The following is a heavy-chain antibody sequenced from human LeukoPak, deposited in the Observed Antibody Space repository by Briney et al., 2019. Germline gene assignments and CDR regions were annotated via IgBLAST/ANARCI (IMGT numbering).Heavy chain of an antibody. D-gene: IGHD2-2*01. CDR1: GGSFSGYY. Sequence: SETLSLTCAVYGGSFSGYYWSWIRQPPGKGLEWIGEINHSGSTNYNPSLKSRVTISVDTSKNQFSLKLSSVTAADTAVYYCAILIVGEPDAKKKNWFDPWGQGTLVTVCS. CDR3: AILIVGEPDAKKKNWFDP. CDR2: INHSGST. V-gene: IGHV4-34*01. J-gene: IGHJ5*02.